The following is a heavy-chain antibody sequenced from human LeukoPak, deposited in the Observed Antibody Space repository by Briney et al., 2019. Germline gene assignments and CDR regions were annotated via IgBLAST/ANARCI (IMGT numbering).Heavy chain of an antibody. CDR2: IKQDGSEK. J-gene: IGHJ4*02. CDR1: GLSFSNFW. Sequence: GGSLRLSCAASGLSFSNFWMSWVRQAPGKGLEWVANIKQDGSEKYYVDSVKGRFTISRDNAKNSLYLQMSSLRADDTAVYHCARLRIPATGAKYYFDYWGQGTLLTVSS. D-gene: IGHD6-13*01. CDR3: ARLRIPATGAKYYFDY. V-gene: IGHV3-7*01.